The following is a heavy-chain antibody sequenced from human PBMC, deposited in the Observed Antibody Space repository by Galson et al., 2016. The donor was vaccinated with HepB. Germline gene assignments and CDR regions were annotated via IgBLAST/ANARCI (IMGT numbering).Heavy chain of an antibody. CDR2: IDPAVSTA. CDR1: GYTFTNYW. V-gene: IGHV5-10-1*01. Sequence: QSGAEVKKPGESLTISCQGSGYTFTNYWIGWVRQLPGKGLEWMGRIDPAVSTASYSPSFEGHVTISSDESINTAYLQWSRLTASDTGLYFCARPPAEADDSFYLWGQGTTVIVSS. CDR3: ARPPAEADDSFYL. D-gene: IGHD2-2*01. J-gene: IGHJ3*01.